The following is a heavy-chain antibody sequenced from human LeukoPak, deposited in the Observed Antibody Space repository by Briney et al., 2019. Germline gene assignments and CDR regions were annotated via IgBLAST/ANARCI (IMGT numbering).Heavy chain of an antibody. J-gene: IGHJ6*02. CDR2: INHSGST. CDR1: GGSFSGYY. CDR3: ASPSGTSYHDSSGYHYYYYYGMDV. Sequence: PSETLSLTCAVYGGSFSGYYWSWIRQPPGKGLEWIGEINHSGSTNYNPSLKSRFTISVDTSKNQFSLKLSSVTAADTAVYYCASPSGTSYHDSSGYHYYYYYGMDVWAKGPRSPSP. V-gene: IGHV4-34*01. D-gene: IGHD3-22*01.